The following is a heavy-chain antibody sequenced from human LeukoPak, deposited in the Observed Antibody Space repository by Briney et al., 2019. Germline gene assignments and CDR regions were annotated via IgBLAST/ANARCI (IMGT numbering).Heavy chain of an antibody. Sequence: SQTLSHTCAISGDSVSSNSAAWNWIRQSPSRGLEWLGRTYYRSKWYNDYAVSVKSRITINPDTSKNQFSLQLNSVTPEDTAVYYCARTTVDSSGWYVPFDYWGQGTLVTVSS. CDR2: TYYRSKWYN. J-gene: IGHJ4*02. CDR3: ARTTVDSSGWYVPFDY. V-gene: IGHV6-1*01. D-gene: IGHD6-19*01. CDR1: GDSVSSNSAA.